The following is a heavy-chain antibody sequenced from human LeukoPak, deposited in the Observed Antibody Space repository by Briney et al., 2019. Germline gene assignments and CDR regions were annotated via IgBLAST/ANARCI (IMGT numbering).Heavy chain of an antibody. D-gene: IGHD3-22*01. CDR3: ARLRGGDSSGYYYPDY. Sequence: SQTLSLTCTVSGGSISSGSYYWSWIRQPAGTGLEWIGRIYTSGSTNYNPSLKSRVTISVDTSKNQFSLKLSSVTAADTAVYYCARLRGGDSSGYYYPDYWGQGTLVTVSS. V-gene: IGHV4-61*02. CDR2: IYTSGST. J-gene: IGHJ4*02. CDR1: GGSISSGSYY.